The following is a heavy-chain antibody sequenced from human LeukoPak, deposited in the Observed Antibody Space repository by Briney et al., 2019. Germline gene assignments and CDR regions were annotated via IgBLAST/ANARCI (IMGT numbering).Heavy chain of an antibody. D-gene: IGHD5-18*01. V-gene: IGHV4-31*03. Sequence: SQTLSPTCPVSGGSISSGGYYWSWIRQHPGKGLEGIGYIYYSGSPYYSPSLKSRVTISVDTSKNQFSLKLSSVTAADTAVYYCASRYSYGYWFDPWGQGTLVTVSS. J-gene: IGHJ5*02. CDR1: GGSISSGGYY. CDR2: IYYSGSP. CDR3: ASRYSYGYWFDP.